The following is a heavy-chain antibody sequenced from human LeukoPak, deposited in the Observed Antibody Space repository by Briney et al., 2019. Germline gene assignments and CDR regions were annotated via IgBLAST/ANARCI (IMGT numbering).Heavy chain of an antibody. CDR1: GFAFSNYA. CDR2: ISGTGGFTTST. CDR3: AKLLDSGSYSKCDY. D-gene: IGHD3-10*01. Sequence: GGSLRLSCAPSGFAFSNYAMTWVRQAPGKGLEWVSTISGTGGFTTSTYYADSVKGRFTISRDNSMDTLYLQMNSLRAEDTAVYYCAKLLDSGSYSKCDYWGQGILVTVSS. J-gene: IGHJ4*02. V-gene: IGHV3-23*01.